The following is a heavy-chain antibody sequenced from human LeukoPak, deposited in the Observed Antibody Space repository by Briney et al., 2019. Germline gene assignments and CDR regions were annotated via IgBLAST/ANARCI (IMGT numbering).Heavy chain of an antibody. Sequence: ASVKVSCKASGYTFTGYYMHWVRQAPGQGLEWMGWINPNSGGTNYAQKFQGRVTMTRDTSTSTVYMELSSLRSEDTAVYYCARDPGGYDILTSYYSYYFDYWGQGTLVTVSS. CDR2: INPNSGGT. D-gene: IGHD3-9*01. V-gene: IGHV1-2*02. J-gene: IGHJ4*02. CDR1: GYTFTGYY. CDR3: ARDPGGYDILTSYYSYYFDY.